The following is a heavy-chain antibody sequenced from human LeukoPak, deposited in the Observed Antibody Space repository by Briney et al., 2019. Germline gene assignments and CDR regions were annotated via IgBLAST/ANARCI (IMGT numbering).Heavy chain of an antibody. J-gene: IGHJ5*02. V-gene: IGHV3-21*01. CDR1: GFTFSSYS. Sequence: GRSLRLSCAASGFTFSSYSMNWVRQAPGKGLEWVSSISSSSSYIYYADSVKGRFTISRDNAKNSLYLQMNSLRAEDTAVYYCARDALRWRTSPFDPWGQGTLVTVSS. CDR2: ISSSSSYI. CDR3: ARDALRWRTSPFDP. D-gene: IGHD2-15*01.